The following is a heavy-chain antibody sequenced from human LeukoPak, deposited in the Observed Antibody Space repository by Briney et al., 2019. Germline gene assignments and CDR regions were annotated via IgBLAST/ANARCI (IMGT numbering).Heavy chain of an antibody. D-gene: IGHD3-3*01. CDR3: ATTSGYRNYYYYYVDV. J-gene: IGHJ6*03. CDR1: GDSISANIYY. V-gene: IGHV4-39*01. Sequence: SETLSLTCIVSGDSISANIYYWGWIRQPPGKGLEWIGTSFNGGNTYYNPSLKSRVTIPIDASKNQFSLTLTSVTAEDTAVYYCATTSGYRNYYYYYVDVWGSGTTVTVPS. CDR2: SFNGGNT.